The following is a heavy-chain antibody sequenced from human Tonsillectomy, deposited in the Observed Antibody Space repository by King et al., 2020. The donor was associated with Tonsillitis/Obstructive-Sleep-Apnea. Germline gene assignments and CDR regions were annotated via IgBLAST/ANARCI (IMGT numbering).Heavy chain of an antibody. V-gene: IGHV4-31*03. D-gene: IGHD3-22*01. CDR1: GGSISSGGYY. CDR3: AREGRYYYDSSGYNQYYFDY. Sequence: VQLQESGPGLVKPSQTLSLTCTVSGGSISSGGYYWSWIRQHPGKGLEWIGYIYYSGSTYYNPSLKSRVTISVDTSKNQFSLKLSSVTAADTAGYYCAREGRYYYDSSGYNQYYFDYWGQGTLVTVSS. CDR2: IYYSGST. J-gene: IGHJ4*02.